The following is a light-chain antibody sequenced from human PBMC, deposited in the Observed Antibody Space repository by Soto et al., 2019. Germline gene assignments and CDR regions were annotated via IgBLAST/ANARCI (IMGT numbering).Light chain of an antibody. J-gene: IGKJ1*01. Sequence: EIVLTQSPGTLSLSPGERATLSCRASQSVSISYLAWYQQKPGQAPRLLIYGASSRATGIPDRFSGSGSGKDFTLTISRLEPADFAVYYCQQYGSSHFVLGTKVDI. CDR3: QQYGSSH. CDR2: GAS. V-gene: IGKV3-20*01. CDR1: QSVSISY.